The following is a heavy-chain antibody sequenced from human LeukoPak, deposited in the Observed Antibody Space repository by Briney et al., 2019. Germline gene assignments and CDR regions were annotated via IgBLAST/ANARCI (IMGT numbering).Heavy chain of an antibody. D-gene: IGHD4-17*01. V-gene: IGHV3-74*01. CDR1: GFXFSSYW. CDR2: INRDGSST. Sequence: PGGSLRLSCSASGFXFSSYWMHWVRQAPGKGLVWVSRINRDGSSTIYADAVEGIFTISRDNAKNTLYLQMNSLSAEDTAVYYCARGHGDYIDYWGQGTLVTVSS. J-gene: IGHJ4*02. CDR3: ARGHGDYIDY.